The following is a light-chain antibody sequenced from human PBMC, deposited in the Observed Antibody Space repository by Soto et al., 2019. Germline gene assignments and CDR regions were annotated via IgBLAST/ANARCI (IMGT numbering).Light chain of an antibody. CDR2: GAS. CDR1: QSVSSN. J-gene: IGKJ1*01. CDR3: QQYNNWPPT. V-gene: IGKV3-15*01. Sequence: EIVMTQSPATLSVSPGERATLSCRASQSVSSNLAWYQQKPGQAPRLLIYGASTRATGIPARFSGSGSGTEFTLTISSLPSEDFAVYYCQQYNNWPPTFGQGTKVDIK.